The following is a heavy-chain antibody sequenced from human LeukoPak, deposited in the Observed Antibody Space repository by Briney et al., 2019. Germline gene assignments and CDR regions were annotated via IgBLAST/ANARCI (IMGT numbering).Heavy chain of an antibody. Sequence: PGGSLKLSCAASGNYRMHLVRQAPGKGLVWVSHINSDGSWTSYADSVKGRFTISKDNAKNTVYLQMSNLRAEDTAVYFCARGGGLDVWGQGATVTVSS. D-gene: IGHD3-16*01. V-gene: IGHV3-74*01. CDR2: INSDGSWT. CDR3: ARGGGLDV. CDR1: GNYR. J-gene: IGHJ6*02.